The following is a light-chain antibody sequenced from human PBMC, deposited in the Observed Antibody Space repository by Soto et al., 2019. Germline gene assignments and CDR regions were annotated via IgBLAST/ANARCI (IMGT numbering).Light chain of an antibody. V-gene: IGKV1-5*03. Sequence: DIQMTQTPSTLSASVGDRVTITCRASQSITTWLAWYQQKPGKAPKLLIYKASTLERGVPSRFSGSGSGTEFTLTISSLQPDEFATYYCHHYNKYQFTFRQGTKLEIK. CDR1: QSITTW. CDR3: HHYNKYQFT. J-gene: IGKJ2*01. CDR2: KAS.